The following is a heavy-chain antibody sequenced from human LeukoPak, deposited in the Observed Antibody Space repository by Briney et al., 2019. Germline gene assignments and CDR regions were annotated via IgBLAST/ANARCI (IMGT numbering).Heavy chain of an antibody. CDR3: ARELGT. J-gene: IGHJ4*02. D-gene: IGHD7-27*01. CDR1: GGSISSAGYY. Sequence: SETPSLTCTVSGGSISSAGYYWSWIRQPAGKGLEWIGLIYTSGSTNYNPSLKSRVTISVDTSKNQFSLKLSSVTAADTAVYYCARELGTWGQGTLVTVSS. V-gene: IGHV4-61*02. CDR2: IYTSGST.